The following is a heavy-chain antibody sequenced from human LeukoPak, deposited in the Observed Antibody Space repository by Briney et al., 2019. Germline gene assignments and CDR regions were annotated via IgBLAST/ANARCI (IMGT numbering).Heavy chain of an antibody. D-gene: IGHD3-16*01. CDR2: MNPNSGNT. J-gene: IGHJ4*02. V-gene: IGHV1-8*03. CDR1: GYTFTSYD. CDR3: AREGAHSPPDY. Sequence: ASVKVSCKASGYTFTSYDINWVRQATGQGLEWMGWMNPNSGNTGYAQKFQGRVTIIRNTSISTAYMELSSLRSEDTAVYYCAREGAHSPPDYWGQGTLVTVSS.